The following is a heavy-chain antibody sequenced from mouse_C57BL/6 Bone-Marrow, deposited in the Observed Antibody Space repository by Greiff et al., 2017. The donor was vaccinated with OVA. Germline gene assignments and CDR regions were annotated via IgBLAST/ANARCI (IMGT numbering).Heavy chain of an antibody. Sequence: EVQLQQSGPVLARPGASVKMSCKTSGYTFTSYWMHWVKQRHGQGLEWIGAIYPGNSDTSYNQKFKGKAKLTVVTSASTAYMELSSLTDEDSAIYYGTSPYYYGSSRGYFDYWGQGTTLTVSS. V-gene: IGHV1-5*01. CDR1: GYTFTSYW. CDR3: TSPYYYGSSRGYFDY. J-gene: IGHJ2*01. D-gene: IGHD1-1*01. CDR2: IYPGNSDT.